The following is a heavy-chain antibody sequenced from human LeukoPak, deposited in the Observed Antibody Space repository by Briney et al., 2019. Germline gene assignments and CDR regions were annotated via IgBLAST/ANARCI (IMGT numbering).Heavy chain of an antibody. CDR2: IYTSGST. D-gene: IGHD6-19*01. V-gene: IGHV4-4*07. CDR1: GGSISSYY. Sequence: PSETLSHTCTVSGGSISSYYWSWIRQPAGKGLEWIGRIYTSGSTNYNPSLKSRVTMSVDTSKNQFSLKLSSVTAADTAVYYCARDAAEEVADRTYYFDYWGQGTLVTVSS. CDR3: ARDAAEEVADRTYYFDY. J-gene: IGHJ4*02.